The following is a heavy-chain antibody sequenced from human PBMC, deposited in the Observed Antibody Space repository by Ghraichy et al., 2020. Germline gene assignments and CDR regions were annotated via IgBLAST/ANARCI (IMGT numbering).Heavy chain of an antibody. Sequence: GGSLRLSCAASGFTFSSYGMSWVRQAPGKGLEWVSVISGSGGTRYYGDSMKGRFTISRDNSKNTLYLHVDSLRAEDTAVYYCARLMRWEILGRAFDYWGQGALVTVSS. J-gene: IGHJ4*02. V-gene: IGHV3-23*01. CDR3: ARLMRWEILGRAFDY. CDR2: ISGSGGTR. CDR1: GFTFSSYG. D-gene: IGHD1-26*01.